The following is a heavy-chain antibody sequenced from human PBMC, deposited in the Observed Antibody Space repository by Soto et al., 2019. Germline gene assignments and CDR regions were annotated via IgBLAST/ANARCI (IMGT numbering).Heavy chain of an antibody. V-gene: IGHV3-48*03. Sequence: EVQLVESGGGLVQPGGSLRLSCAASDFVFSNYEMSWVRQAPGKGLESIAYISSSGGIKYYADSVKGRFTTLRDNSKNSLYLQMNSLKAEDTALYFCARGHYRSGWFGCWGQGTLVTVSS. CDR1: DFVFSNYE. D-gene: IGHD6-19*01. CDR3: ARGHYRSGWFGC. CDR2: ISSSGGIK. J-gene: IGHJ4*02.